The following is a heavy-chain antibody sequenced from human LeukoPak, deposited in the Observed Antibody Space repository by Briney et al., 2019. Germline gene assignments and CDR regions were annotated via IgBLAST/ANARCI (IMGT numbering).Heavy chain of an antibody. V-gene: IGHV3-21*01. CDR1: GFTFSSYS. Sequence: GGSLRLSCAASGFTFSSYSMNWVRQAPGKGLEWVSSISSSSSYIYYADSVKGRFTISRDNAKNSLYLQMNSLRAEDTAVYYCATDGLLERLSFPSGYYYGMDVWGQGTTVTVSS. CDR3: ATDGLLERLSFPSGYYYGMDV. J-gene: IGHJ6*02. CDR2: ISSSSSYI. D-gene: IGHD1-1*01.